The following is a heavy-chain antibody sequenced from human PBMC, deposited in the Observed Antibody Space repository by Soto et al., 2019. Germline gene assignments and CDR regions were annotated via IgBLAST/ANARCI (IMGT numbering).Heavy chain of an antibody. Sequence: QVQLVQSGAEVKKPGSSVKVSCKASGGTFSSYTISWVRQAPGQGLEWMGRIIPILGIANYAQKFQGRVTITADKSTSTAYMALSSLRSEDTAVYYCASALMVRGVIDYWGQGTLVTVSS. CDR2: IIPILGIA. J-gene: IGHJ4*02. V-gene: IGHV1-69*02. D-gene: IGHD3-10*01. CDR1: GGTFSSYT. CDR3: ASALMVRGVIDY.